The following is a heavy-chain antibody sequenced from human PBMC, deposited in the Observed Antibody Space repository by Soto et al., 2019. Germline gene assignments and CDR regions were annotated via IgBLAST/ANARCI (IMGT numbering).Heavy chain of an antibody. CDR3: AKGRGGRSSWYYDY. CDR2: ISGSGGST. J-gene: IGHJ4*02. D-gene: IGHD6-13*01. Sequence: GGSLRLSCAASGFTFSSYAMSWVRQAPGKGLEWVSAISGSGGSTYYADSVKGRFTISRDNSKNTLYLQMNSLRAEDTAVYYCAKGRGGRSSWYYDYWGQGTLVTVSS. V-gene: IGHV3-23*01. CDR1: GFTFSSYA.